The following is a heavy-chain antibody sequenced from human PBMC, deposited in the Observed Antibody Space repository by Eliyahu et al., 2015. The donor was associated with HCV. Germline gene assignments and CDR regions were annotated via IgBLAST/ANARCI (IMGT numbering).Heavy chain of an antibody. Sequence: EVQVVESGGGXVQPGGSLRLSCAASGFTFSSYWLXWVRQAPGKGLVWVSRINSDGTSIFYADSVKGRFTISRDNAKNTLYLQMNSLRAEDTAVYYCARGNYGMDVWGQGTTVTVSS. CDR2: INSDGTSI. V-gene: IGHV3-74*01. CDR3: ARGNYGMDV. J-gene: IGHJ6*02. CDR1: GFTFSSYW.